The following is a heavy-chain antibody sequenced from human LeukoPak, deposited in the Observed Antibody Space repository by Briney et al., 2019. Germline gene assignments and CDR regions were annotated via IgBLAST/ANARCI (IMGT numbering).Heavy chain of an antibody. CDR1: GGTFSSYA. V-gene: IGHV1-69*04. Sequence: ASVKVSCKASGGTFSSYAISWVRQAPGQGLEWMGRIIPIFGIANYAQKFQGRVTITADKSTSTAYMELSSLRSEDTAVYYCARDYYDSSGYFVSGWFDPWGQGTLVTVSS. CDR3: ARDYYDSSGYFVSGWFDP. CDR2: IIPIFGIA. J-gene: IGHJ5*02. D-gene: IGHD3-22*01.